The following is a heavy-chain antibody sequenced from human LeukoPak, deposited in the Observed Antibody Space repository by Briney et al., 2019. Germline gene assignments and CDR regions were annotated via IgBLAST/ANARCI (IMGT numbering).Heavy chain of an antibody. CDR3: AELGITMIGGV. V-gene: IGHV3-7*01. CDR2: KKKDGIEK. D-gene: IGHD3-10*02. Sequence: GSLRPSCAASGFTFSSYWISWVRQAPGKGLEWVANKKKDGIEKYYVDSVKGRFTISRDNAKNSLYLQMNSLRAEDTAVYYCAELGITMIGGVWGKGTTVTISS. J-gene: IGHJ6*03. CDR1: GFTFSSYW.